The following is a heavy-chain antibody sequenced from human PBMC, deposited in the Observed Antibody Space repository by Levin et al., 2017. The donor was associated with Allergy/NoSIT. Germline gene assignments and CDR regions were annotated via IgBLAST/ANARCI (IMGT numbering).Heavy chain of an antibody. V-gene: IGHV4-59*01. D-gene: IGHD5-24*01. CDR2: IYDSGST. CDR3: ARSYKKGSDYYYYYYMDV. CDR1: GDSISTYY. Sequence: SQTLSLTCSVSGDSISTYYWNWIRQPPGKGLEWIGYIYDSGSTNHNPSLKSRVTISVETSKNQLSLKLSSVTAADTAVYYCARSYKKGSDYYYYYYMDVWGKGTTVTVSS. J-gene: IGHJ6*03.